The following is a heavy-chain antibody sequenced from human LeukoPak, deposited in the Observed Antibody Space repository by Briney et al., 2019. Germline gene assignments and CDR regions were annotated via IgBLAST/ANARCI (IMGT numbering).Heavy chain of an antibody. CDR3: ARVDTAMGRDY. D-gene: IGHD5-18*01. V-gene: IGHV3-11*05. CDR2: ISSSSSYT. Sequence: GGSLRLSCAASGFTFSDYYMSWIRQAPGRGLEWVSYISSSSSYTNYADSVKGRFTISRDNAKNSLYLQMNSLRAEDTAVYYCARVDTAMGRDYWGQGTLVTVSS. J-gene: IGHJ4*02. CDR1: GFTFSDYY.